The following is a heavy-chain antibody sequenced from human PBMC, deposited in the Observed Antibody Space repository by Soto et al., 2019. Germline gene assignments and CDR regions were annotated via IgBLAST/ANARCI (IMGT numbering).Heavy chain of an antibody. CDR1: GGSVSSGSYY. V-gene: IGHV4-61*01. CDR3: ARDWSLDY. J-gene: IGHJ4*02. CDR2: IYYSGST. Sequence: QVQLQESGPGLVKPSETLSLTCSVSGGSVSSGSYYWSWIRQPPGKGLEWIGYIYYSGSTNYNHALKSRDTISVDTSKNQFSLKLSSVTAADTAVYYCARDWSLDYWGQGTLVTVSS.